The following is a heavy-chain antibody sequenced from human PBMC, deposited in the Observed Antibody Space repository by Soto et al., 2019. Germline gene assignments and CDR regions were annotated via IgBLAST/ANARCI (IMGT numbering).Heavy chain of an antibody. V-gene: IGHV3-15*01. CDR3: TTQSWGIAVAGDY. CDR1: GFTFSNAW. D-gene: IGHD6-19*01. J-gene: IGHJ4*01. CDR2: IKSKTDGGTT. Sequence: EVQLVESGGGLVKPGGSLRLSCAASGFTFSNAWMSWVRQAPGKGLEWVGRIKSKTDGGTTDYAAPVKGRFTISRDDSKNTLYLQMNSLKTEVTAVYYCTTQSWGIAVAGDYWGHGTLVTVSS.